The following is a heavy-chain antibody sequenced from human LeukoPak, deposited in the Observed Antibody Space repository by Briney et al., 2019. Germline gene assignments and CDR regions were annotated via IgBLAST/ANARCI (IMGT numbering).Heavy chain of an antibody. Sequence: PGGSLRLSCAASGFTFSGYWMHWVRQAPGKGLEWVAVISYDGSNKYYADSVKGRFTISRDNSKNTLYLQMNSLRAEDTAVYYCARDQSLAHAFDIWGQGTMVTVSS. J-gene: IGHJ3*02. CDR2: ISYDGSNK. CDR1: GFTFSGYW. V-gene: IGHV3-30-3*01. CDR3: ARDQSLAHAFDI.